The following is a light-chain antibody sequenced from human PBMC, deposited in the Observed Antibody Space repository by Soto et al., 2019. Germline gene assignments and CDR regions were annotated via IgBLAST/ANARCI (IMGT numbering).Light chain of an antibody. Sequence: QPASVSGSPGQSITISCTGTSSDVGGYNYVSWYQQHPGKAPKFMIYDVSNRPSGVSNRFSGSKSGNTASLTISGLQAEDEADYYCCSYTTSNTRQIVFGTGTKLTVL. V-gene: IGLV2-14*01. CDR2: DVS. CDR1: SSDVGGYNY. CDR3: CSYTTSNTRQIV. J-gene: IGLJ1*01.